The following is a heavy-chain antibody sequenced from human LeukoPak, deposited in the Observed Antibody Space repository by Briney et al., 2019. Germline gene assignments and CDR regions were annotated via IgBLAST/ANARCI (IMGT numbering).Heavy chain of an antibody. V-gene: IGHV1-69*13. D-gene: IGHD1-26*01. Sequence: SVKVSCKASGGTFSSYAISWVRQAPGQGLEWMGGIIPIFGTANYAQKFPGRVTITADESTSTAYMELSSLRSEDTAVYYCARERGPVGIVGATFDYWGQGTLVTVSS. J-gene: IGHJ4*02. CDR3: ARERGPVGIVGATFDY. CDR1: GGTFSSYA. CDR2: IIPIFGTA.